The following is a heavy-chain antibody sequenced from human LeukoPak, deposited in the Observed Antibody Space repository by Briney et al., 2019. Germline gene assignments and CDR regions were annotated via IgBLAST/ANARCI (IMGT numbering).Heavy chain of an antibody. D-gene: IGHD3-22*01. J-gene: IGHJ3*02. CDR2: IIPIFGTA. CDR3: ARVRYYDSSGYLGAFDI. CDR1: GYTFTSYY. Sequence: SVKVSCKASGYTFTSYYMHWVRQAPGQGLEWMGGIIPIFGTANYAQKFQGRVTITTDESTSTAYMELSSLRSEDTAVYYCARVRYYDSSGYLGAFDIWGQGTMVTVSS. V-gene: IGHV1-69*05.